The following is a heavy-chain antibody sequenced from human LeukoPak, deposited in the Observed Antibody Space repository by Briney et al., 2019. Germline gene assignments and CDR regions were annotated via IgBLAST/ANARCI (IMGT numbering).Heavy chain of an antibody. CDR3: ARRNDPYGLDV. J-gene: IGHJ6*02. V-gene: IGHV4-59*08. CDR1: GVSISRDY. CDR2: IYYSGST. D-gene: IGHD1-1*01. Sequence: PSETLSLTCTVSGVSISRDYWSWIRQPPGKGLEWIGYIYYSGSTYYNPSLKSRVTISVDTSKNQFSLKLSSVTAADTAFYYCARRNDPYGLDVWGQGTTVTVSS.